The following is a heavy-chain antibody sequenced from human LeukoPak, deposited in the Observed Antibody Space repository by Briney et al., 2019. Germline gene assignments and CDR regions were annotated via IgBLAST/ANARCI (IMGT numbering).Heavy chain of an antibody. J-gene: IGHJ4*02. D-gene: IGHD2-21*01. CDR3: ARGGRGYSHFDY. CDR2: LSSSSDYI. CDR1: GFTFSDYY. Sequence: GGSLRLSCAASGFTFSDYYMSWIRQAPGKGLEWVSFLSSSSDYIYYADSVKGRFTISRDNAKNSLYLQMNSLRAEDTAVYYCARGGRGYSHFDYWGQGTLVTVSS. V-gene: IGHV3-11*06.